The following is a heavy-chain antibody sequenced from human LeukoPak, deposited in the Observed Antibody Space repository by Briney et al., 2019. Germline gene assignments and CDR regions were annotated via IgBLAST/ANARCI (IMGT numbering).Heavy chain of an antibody. V-gene: IGHV3-74*01. CDR1: ACTFSSYW. J-gene: IGHJ4*02. Sequence: PWGSLSLSCAASACTFSSYWIHWVRQPPGKGLVWVSRINSDGSDPIYTDSVNGRFTISRDNAKTTVHLQMISLRAEDTAVYYCARAYSTNTHFDYWGEGTLVTVSS. CDR3: ARAYSTNTHFDY. CDR2: INSDGSDP. D-gene: IGHD6-13*01.